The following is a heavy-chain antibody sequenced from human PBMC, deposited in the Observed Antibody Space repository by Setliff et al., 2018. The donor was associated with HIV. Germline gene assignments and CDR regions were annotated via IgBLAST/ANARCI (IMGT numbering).Heavy chain of an antibody. CDR1: GYTFTAHH. J-gene: IGHJ4*02. V-gene: IGHV1-2*02. CDR3: AGYDILTGYYRFDY. Sequence: ASVKVSCKSSGYTFTAHHIHWVRQAPGQGLEWMGWINPNSGGTNYAQKFQGRVTMTRDTSISTAYMELSRLRSDDTAVYYCAGYDILTGYYRFDYWGQGTLVTVSS. D-gene: IGHD3-9*01. CDR2: INPNSGGT.